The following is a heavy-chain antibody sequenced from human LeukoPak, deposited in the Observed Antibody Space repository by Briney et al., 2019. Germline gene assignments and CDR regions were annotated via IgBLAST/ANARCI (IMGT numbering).Heavy chain of an antibody. D-gene: IGHD1-26*01. J-gene: IGHJ4*02. V-gene: IGHV3-7*03. CDR1: GFTFSDYW. CDR2: IKQDGSDK. CDR3: TEDIERWENSPHFDN. Sequence: GGSLRLSCAASGFTFSDYWMSWVRQAPGKGLEWVADIKQDGSDKKYVDSVKGRFTISRDNTKNSLYLHMNSLRTEDTAFYFCTEDIERWENSPHFDNWGQGTLVTVSS.